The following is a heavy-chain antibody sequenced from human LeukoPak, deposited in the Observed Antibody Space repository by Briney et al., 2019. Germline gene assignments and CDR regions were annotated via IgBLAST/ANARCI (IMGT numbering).Heavy chain of an antibody. CDR2: IYYSGST. V-gene: IGHV4-39*01. CDR3: ASLYYDILTGYYSELNWFDP. Sequence: PSETLSLTCTVSGGSISSSSYYWGWIRQPPGTGLEWIVSIYYSGSTYYNPSLKSRVTISVDTSKNQFSLKLSSVTAADTAVYYCASLYYDILTGYYSELNWFDPWGQGTLVTVSS. D-gene: IGHD3-9*01. J-gene: IGHJ5*02. CDR1: GGSISSSSYY.